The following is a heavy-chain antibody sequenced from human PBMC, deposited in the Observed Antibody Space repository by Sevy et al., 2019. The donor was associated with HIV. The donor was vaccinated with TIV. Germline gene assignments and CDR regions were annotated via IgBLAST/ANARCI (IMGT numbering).Heavy chain of an antibody. CDR2: INHSGST. J-gene: IGHJ4*02. D-gene: IGHD3-10*01. Sequence: SETLSLTCAVYGGSFSGYYWSWIRQPPGKGLEWIGEINHSGSTNYNPSLKSRVTISVDTSKNQFSLKLSSVTAADTAVYYCARVNTMVRGVIRTYYFDYWGQGTLVTVSS. CDR1: GGSFSGYY. CDR3: ARVNTMVRGVIRTYYFDY. V-gene: IGHV4-34*01.